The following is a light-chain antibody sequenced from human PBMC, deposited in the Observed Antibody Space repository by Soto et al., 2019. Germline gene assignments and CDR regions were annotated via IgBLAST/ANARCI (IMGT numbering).Light chain of an antibody. CDR1: QGITSW. Sequence: DIPMTQSPSSVSASVGDRVTITCRASQGITSWLAWYQQKPGRAPKLLIYAASSLQSGVPSRFSGNGSGRDFTLTISSLQPEDVATYFCQQNSSFPLTFGGGTKVEIK. CDR3: QQNSSFPLT. CDR2: AAS. J-gene: IGKJ4*01. V-gene: IGKV1-12*01.